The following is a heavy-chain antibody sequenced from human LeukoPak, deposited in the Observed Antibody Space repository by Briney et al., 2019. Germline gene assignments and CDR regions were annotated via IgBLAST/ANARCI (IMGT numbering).Heavy chain of an antibody. D-gene: IGHD2-2*02. CDR3: AKDVGYCSSTTCYKPFDY. V-gene: IGHV3-23*01. Sequence: GGSLRLSCAASGFTFSNYAMSWVRQAPGKGLEWVSAFSGSGGGTYYADSVKGRFTISRDNSKNTLYLQMNSLRAEDTAVYYCAKDVGYCSSTTCYKPFDYWGQGTLVTVSS. J-gene: IGHJ4*02. CDR1: GFTFSNYA. CDR2: FSGSGGGT.